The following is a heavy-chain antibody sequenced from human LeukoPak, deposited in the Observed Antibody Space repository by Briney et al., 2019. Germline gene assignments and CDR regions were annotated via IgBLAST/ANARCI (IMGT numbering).Heavy chain of an antibody. CDR2: ISSSGTTI. V-gene: IGHV3-11*01. Sequence: GGSLRLSCAASGFIVSSNYMSWVRQAPGKGLEWVSYISSSGTTISYTDSVRGRFTISRDNAKNSLYLQMNSLRAEDTAVYYCARDYRSTFDYWGQGTLATVPS. D-gene: IGHD1-26*01. CDR3: ARDYRSTFDY. CDR1: GFIVSSNY. J-gene: IGHJ4*02.